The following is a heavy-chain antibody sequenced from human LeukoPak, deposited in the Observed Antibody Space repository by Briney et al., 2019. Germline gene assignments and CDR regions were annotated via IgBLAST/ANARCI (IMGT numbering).Heavy chain of an antibody. CDR1: GFTFSSCE. CDR3: ATLYSYGYWYFDL. CDR2: ISSSGSTT. V-gene: IGHV3-48*03. Sequence: GGSLRLSCAASGFTFSSCEMNWVRQAPGKGLEWVSYISSSGSTTYYADSVKGRFTISRDNAKNSLYLQMNSLRAEDTAVYYCATLYSYGYWYFDLWGRGTLVTVSS. D-gene: IGHD5-18*01. J-gene: IGHJ2*01.